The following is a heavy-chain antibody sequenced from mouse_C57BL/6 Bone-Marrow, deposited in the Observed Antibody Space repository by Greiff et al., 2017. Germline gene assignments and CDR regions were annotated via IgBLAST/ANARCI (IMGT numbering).Heavy chain of an antibody. Sequence: VQLQESGPELVKPGASVKISCKASGYAFSSSWMNWVKQRPGKGLEWIGRIYPGDGDTNYNGKFKGKATLTAEKSSSTAYMQLSSLTAEDSAVYCCAISYDGSGGDYWGQGTTLTVTS. D-gene: IGHD2-1*01. V-gene: IGHV1-82*01. CDR3: AISYDGSGGDY. J-gene: IGHJ2*01. CDR2: IYPGDGDT. CDR1: GYAFSSSW.